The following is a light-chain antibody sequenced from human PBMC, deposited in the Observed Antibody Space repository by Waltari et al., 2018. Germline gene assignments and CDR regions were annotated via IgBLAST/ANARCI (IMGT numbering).Light chain of an antibody. J-gene: IGLJ3*02. CDR3: QSYDSSLSGAWV. Sequence: QSVLTQPPSVSGAPGQRVTISCPGSSSNLGAGYAVHRFQQLPGTAPKLLIYGNNNRPSGVPDRFSGSKSGTSASLAISGLQAEDEADYHCQSYDSSLSGAWVFGGGTKLTVL. CDR2: GNN. CDR1: SSNLGAGYA. V-gene: IGLV1-40*01.